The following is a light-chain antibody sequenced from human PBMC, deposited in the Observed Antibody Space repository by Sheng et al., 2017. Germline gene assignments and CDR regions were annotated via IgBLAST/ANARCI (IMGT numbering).Light chain of an antibody. J-gene: IGKJ2*01. CDR3: QQSYSTPWT. CDR1: EDINMF. V-gene: IGKV1-39*01. CDR2: AAS. Sequence: DIQMTQSPASLYASVGDRVAVPCRASEDINMFVNWYQKRLGTAPKLLIYAASTLQRGVPTRFSGGGSGTNFTLTINNLQPEDFATYYCQQSYSTPWTFGQGTKVE.